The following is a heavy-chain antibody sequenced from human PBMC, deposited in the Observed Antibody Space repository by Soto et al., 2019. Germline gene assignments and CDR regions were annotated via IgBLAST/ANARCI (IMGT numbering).Heavy chain of an antibody. CDR1: GFTFSGSA. D-gene: IGHD6-19*01. CDR3: TFGSGWYYGY. Sequence: EVQLVESGGGLVQPGGSLKLSCAASGFTFSGSAMHWVRQASGKGLEWVGRIRSKANSYATAYAASVKGRFTISRDDSKITAYLQMNSLKTEDTAVYYCTFGSGWYYGYWGQGTLVTVSS. J-gene: IGHJ4*02. CDR2: IRSKANSYAT. V-gene: IGHV3-73*02.